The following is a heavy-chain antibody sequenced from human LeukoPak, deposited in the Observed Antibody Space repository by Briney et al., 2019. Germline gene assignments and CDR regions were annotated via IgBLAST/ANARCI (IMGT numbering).Heavy chain of an antibody. Sequence: SETLSLTCTVSGGSISSSSYYWGWIRQPPGKGLEWIGSVSNSGSTYYNPSLKSRVTISVDTTKNQFSLTLSSVTAADTSVYYCARRAETRFDSWGQGTLVTVSS. D-gene: IGHD1-14*01. CDR1: GGSISSSSYY. J-gene: IGHJ4*02. CDR3: ARRAETRFDS. V-gene: IGHV4-39*01. CDR2: VSNSGST.